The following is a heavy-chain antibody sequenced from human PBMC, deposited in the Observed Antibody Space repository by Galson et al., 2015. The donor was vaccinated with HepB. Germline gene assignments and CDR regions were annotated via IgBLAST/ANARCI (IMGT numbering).Heavy chain of an antibody. Sequence: SLRLSCAASGFTFSNAWMSWVRQAPGKGLEWVGRIKSKTDGGTTDYAAPVKGRFTISRDDSKNTLYLQMNSLKTEDTAVYYCTTDPTLWSQPEDNIVDYWGQGTLVTVSS. V-gene: IGHV3-15*01. CDR3: TTDPTLWSQPEDNIVDY. D-gene: IGHD1-14*01. CDR1: GFTFSNAW. J-gene: IGHJ4*02. CDR2: IKSKTDGGTT.